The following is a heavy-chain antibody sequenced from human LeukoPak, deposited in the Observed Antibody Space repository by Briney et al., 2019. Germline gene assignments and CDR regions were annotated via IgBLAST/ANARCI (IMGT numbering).Heavy chain of an antibody. V-gene: IGHV1-18*01. CDR1: GGTFSSYA. Sequence: ASVKVSCKASGGTFSSYAISWVRQAPGQGLEWMGWISAYNGNTNYAQKLQGRVTMTTDTSTSTAYMELRSLRSDDTAIYYCAKVDYVLLWFGESRPLDYWGQGTLVTVSS. D-gene: IGHD3-10*01. J-gene: IGHJ4*02. CDR3: AKVDYVLLWFGESRPLDY. CDR2: ISAYNGNT.